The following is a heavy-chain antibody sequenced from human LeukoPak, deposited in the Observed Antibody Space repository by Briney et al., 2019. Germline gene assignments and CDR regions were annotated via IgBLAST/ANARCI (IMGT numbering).Heavy chain of an antibody. D-gene: IGHD3-9*01. V-gene: IGHV3-53*01. CDR1: GFTVSSNY. Sequence: GGSLRLSCAASGFTVSSNYMSWVRQAPGKGLEWVSVIYSGGSTYYADSVKGRFTISRDNSKNTLYLQMNSLRAEDTAVYYCAKGPYYDILTGYYSPYYFDYWGQGTLVTVSS. J-gene: IGHJ4*02. CDR2: IYSGGST. CDR3: AKGPYYDILTGYYSPYYFDY.